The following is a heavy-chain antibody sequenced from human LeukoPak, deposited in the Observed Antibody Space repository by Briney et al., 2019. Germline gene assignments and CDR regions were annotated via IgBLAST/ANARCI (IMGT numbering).Heavy chain of an antibody. V-gene: IGHV4-59*01. J-gene: IGHJ4*02. CDR2: IYNSGST. CDR3: ARGPSGSYSRWFDY. Sequence: NPSETLSLTCTVSGDSISSYYWSWLRQPPGKALEWVGYIYNSGSTNYKPSLKSRLSISVDTSKNEFSLKLSSVTPADTAVYYCARGPSGSYSRWFDYWGRGTLVTVSS. D-gene: IGHD1-26*01. CDR1: GDSISSYY.